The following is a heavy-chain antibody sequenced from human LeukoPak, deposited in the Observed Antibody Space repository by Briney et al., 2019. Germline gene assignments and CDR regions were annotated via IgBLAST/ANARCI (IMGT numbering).Heavy chain of an antibody. V-gene: IGHV3-73*01. CDR1: GFTFSGSA. CDR2: IRSKANSYAT. CDR3: SRSLWFGELLKAFDP. Sequence: GGSLKLSCAASGFTFSGSAMDSVRQASGKGLEWVGRIRSKANSYATAYAASVKGRFTVSRDDSKNTAYLQMNSLKTEDTAVYYCSRSLWFGELLKAFDPCGRGTLVTVSS. D-gene: IGHD3-10*01. J-gene: IGHJ2*01.